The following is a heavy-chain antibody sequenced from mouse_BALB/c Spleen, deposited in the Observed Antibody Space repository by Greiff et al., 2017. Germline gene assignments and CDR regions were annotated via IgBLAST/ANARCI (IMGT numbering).Heavy chain of an antibody. CDR3: ARDGTGTLDY. CDR2: ISNLAYSI. J-gene: IGHJ2*01. D-gene: IGHD4-1*01. V-gene: IGHV5-15*02. Sequence: EVNVVESGGGLVQPGGSRKLSCAASGFTFSDYGMAWVRQAPGKGPEWVAFISNLAYSIYYADTVTGRFTISRENAKNTLYLEMSSLRSEDTAMYYCARDGTGTLDYWGQGTTLTVSS. CDR1: GFTFSDYG.